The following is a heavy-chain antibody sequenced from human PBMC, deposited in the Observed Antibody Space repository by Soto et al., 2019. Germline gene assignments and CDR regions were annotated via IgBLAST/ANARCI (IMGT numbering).Heavy chain of an antibody. CDR3: ARDAGYCSGGSCRPYNWFDP. V-gene: IGHV1-18*01. J-gene: IGHJ5*02. D-gene: IGHD2-15*01. CDR2: ISAYNGNT. Sequence: ASVKVSCKASGYTFTSYGISWVRQAPGQGLEWMGWISAYNGNTNYAQKLQGRVTMTTDTSTSTAYMELRSLRSDDTAVYYCARDAGYCSGGSCRPYNWFDPWGQGTLVTVSS. CDR1: GYTFTSYG.